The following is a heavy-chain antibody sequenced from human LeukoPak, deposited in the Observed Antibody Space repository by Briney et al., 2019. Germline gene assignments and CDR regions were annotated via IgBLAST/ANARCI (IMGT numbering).Heavy chain of an antibody. CDR3: ARGLTTTWGSSGYRY. CDR2: INHSGST. J-gene: IGHJ4*02. CDR1: GGSFSGYY. V-gene: IGHV4-34*01. D-gene: IGHD5-12*01. Sequence: SETLSLTCAVYGGSFSGYYWSWIRQPTGKGLEWIGEINHSGSTNCNPSLKSRVTISVDTSKNQFSLKLSSVTAADTAVYYCARGLTTTWGSSGYRYWGQGTLVTVSS.